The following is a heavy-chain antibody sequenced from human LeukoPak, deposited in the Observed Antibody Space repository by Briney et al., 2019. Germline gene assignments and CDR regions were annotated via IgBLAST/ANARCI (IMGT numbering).Heavy chain of an antibody. Sequence: GGSLRLSCAASGFTFSSYWMHWVRQTPQKGLVWVSRINSDSSSTSHADSVKGRFTISRDNAKNTLYLQMNSLGAEDTAVYYCARDLLTGFDYWGQGTLVTVSS. J-gene: IGHJ4*02. CDR1: GFTFSSYW. V-gene: IGHV3-74*01. D-gene: IGHD1-20*01. CDR3: ARDLLTGFDY. CDR2: INSDSSST.